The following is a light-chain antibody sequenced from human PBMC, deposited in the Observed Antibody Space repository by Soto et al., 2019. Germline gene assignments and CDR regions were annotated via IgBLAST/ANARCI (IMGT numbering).Light chain of an antibody. CDR1: QSVRSSF. V-gene: IGKV3-20*01. J-gene: IGKJ4*01. Sequence: EIVLTQSPGTLSLSPGERATLSCRASQSVRSSFLAWYQQKPGQAPRLLIYAASSRATGIPDRFSGSGSGTDFTLTISRLESEDFAVYYCQQYGTSPVTFGVGTKVDIK. CDR3: QQYGTSPVT. CDR2: AAS.